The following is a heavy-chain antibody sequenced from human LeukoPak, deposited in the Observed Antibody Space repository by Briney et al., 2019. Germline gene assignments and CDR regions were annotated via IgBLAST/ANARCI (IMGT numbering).Heavy chain of an antibody. J-gene: IGHJ5*02. CDR3: TRDAYSTSSSGFDP. CDR1: GYTFRTYG. CDR2: ISAYNGNT. Sequence: AGENVSCKASGYTFRTYGINWVRQAPAQGREWMGWISAYNGNTNYAQKLQSRVTMTTDTSTSTAYMELRSLRSDDTAAYYCTRDAYSTSSSGFDPWGQGTLVTVSS. D-gene: IGHD6-6*01. V-gene: IGHV1-18*01.